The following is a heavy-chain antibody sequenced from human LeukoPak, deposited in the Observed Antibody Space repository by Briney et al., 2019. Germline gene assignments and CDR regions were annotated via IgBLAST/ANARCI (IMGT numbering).Heavy chain of an antibody. CDR1: GGTFSGYF. J-gene: IGHJ4*02. V-gene: IGHV4-34*01. CDR2: INLTGAT. D-gene: IGHD3/OR15-3a*01. Sequence: PSETLSLTCAVYGGTFSGYFWSWIRQAPGKGLEWIGEINLTGATNYKSSLKDRVTISTDTSKNQFSLKLTSVTAADTAVYYCARGRWGWDTSSDWDFCGQGILVTVSS. CDR3: ARGRWGWDTSSDWDF.